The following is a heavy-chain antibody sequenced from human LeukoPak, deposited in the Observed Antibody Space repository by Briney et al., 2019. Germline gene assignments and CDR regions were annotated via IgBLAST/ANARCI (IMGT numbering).Heavy chain of an antibody. CDR1: GFTFSSYG. Sequence: GGSLRLSCAASGFTFSSYGMHWVHQAPGKGLEWVAFIRYDGSNKYYADSVKGRFTISRDNSKNTLYLQMNSLRAEDTAVYYCAKDKIEMATYYFDYWGQGTLVTVSS. D-gene: IGHD5-24*01. CDR2: IRYDGSNK. V-gene: IGHV3-30*02. CDR3: AKDKIEMATYYFDY. J-gene: IGHJ4*02.